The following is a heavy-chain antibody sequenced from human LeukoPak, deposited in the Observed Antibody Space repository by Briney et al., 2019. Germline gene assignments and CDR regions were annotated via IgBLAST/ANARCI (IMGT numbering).Heavy chain of an antibody. J-gene: IGHJ6*03. CDR2: ISTNGKTI. CDR1: GLTFSRYS. V-gene: IGHV3-48*01. D-gene: IGHD3-22*01. Sequence: GGSLRLSCVASGLTFSRYSMNWVRQAPGKGLEWLSYISTNGKTIYYGDSVKGRFAISRDNSKNTLYLQMNSLRAEDTAVYYCARAVTYYYDSSGYRTQYYYYMDVWGKGTTVTVSS. CDR3: ARAVTYYYDSSGYRTQYYYYMDV.